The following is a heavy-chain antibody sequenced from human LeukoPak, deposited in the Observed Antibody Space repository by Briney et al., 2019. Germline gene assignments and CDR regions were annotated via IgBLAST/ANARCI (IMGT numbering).Heavy chain of an antibody. CDR2: IYYSGST. CDR1: GGSISSYY. D-gene: IGHD6-13*01. V-gene: IGHV4-59*01. J-gene: IGHJ4*02. CDR3: ARDRRYSSSYTILDY. Sequence: PSETLSLTCTVSGGSISSYYWSWIRQPPGKGLEWIGYIYYSGSTNYNPSLKSRVTISVDTSKNQFSPKLSSVTAADTAVYYCARDRRYSSSYTILDYWGQGTLVTVSS.